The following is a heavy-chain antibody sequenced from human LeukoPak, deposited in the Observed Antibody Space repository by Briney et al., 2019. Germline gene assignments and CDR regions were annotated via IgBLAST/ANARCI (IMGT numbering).Heavy chain of an antibody. V-gene: IGHV1-46*01. CDR1: GYTFTSYY. Sequence: ASVKVSCKASGYTFTSYYMHWVRQALGQGLEWMGIINPSGGSTSYAQKFQGRVTMTRDMSTSTVYMELSSLRSEDTAVYYCAREGSYLDAFDIWGQGTMVTVSS. CDR2: INPSGGST. D-gene: IGHD1-26*01. J-gene: IGHJ3*02. CDR3: AREGSYLDAFDI.